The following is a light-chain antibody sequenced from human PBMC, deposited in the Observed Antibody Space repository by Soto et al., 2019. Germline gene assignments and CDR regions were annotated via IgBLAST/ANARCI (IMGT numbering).Light chain of an antibody. CDR1: QSVSSN. V-gene: IGKV3D-15*01. J-gene: IGKJ1*01. Sequence: EIVMTQSPATLSVSPGGRATLSCRASQSVSSNLAWYQQKPGQAHRLXIYDAYNRATGIQARFSGSGSGTDFTLTIRSLEPEDFAVYYCKQYGSSRWTFGQGTKVDIK. CDR3: KQYGSSRWT. CDR2: DAY.